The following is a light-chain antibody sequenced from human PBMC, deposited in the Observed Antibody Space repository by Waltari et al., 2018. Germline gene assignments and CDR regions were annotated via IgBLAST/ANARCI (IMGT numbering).Light chain of an antibody. CDR2: YAS. J-gene: IGKJ5*01. CDR3: HQSSKLPIT. CDR1: QSIGRS. Sequence: ELVLTQSPDFQSVTPKEKVTLTCRASQSIGRSLHWYQRKPGQSPNLLIKYASQSISGVPSRFSGSGSGTDFTLTITSLEAEDAATYFCHQSSKLPITFGQGTRLEI. V-gene: IGKV6-21*02.